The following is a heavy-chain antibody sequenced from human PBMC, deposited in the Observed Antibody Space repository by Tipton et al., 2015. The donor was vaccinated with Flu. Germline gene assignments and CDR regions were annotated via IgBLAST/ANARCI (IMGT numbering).Heavy chain of an antibody. CDR1: GGSFSGYY. CDR2: INHSGST. J-gene: IGHJ6*02. D-gene: IGHD6-19*01. V-gene: IGHV4-34*01. CDR3: ARRSSGWCSRHARGMDV. Sequence: TLSLTCAVYGGSFSGYYWSWIRQPPGKGLEWIGEINHSGSTNYNPSLKSRVTISVDTSKNQFSLKLSSVTAADTAVYYCARRSSGWCSRHARGMDVWGQGTTVTVSS.